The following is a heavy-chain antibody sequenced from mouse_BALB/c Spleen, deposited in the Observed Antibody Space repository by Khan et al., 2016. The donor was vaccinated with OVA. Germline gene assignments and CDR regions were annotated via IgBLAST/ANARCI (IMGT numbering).Heavy chain of an antibody. CDR2: IDPENGNT. D-gene: IGHD6-1*01. CDR1: GFNIKDYY. J-gene: IGHJ2*01. Sequence: VQLQQSGTELVRPGALVRLSCTASGFNIKDYYIHWVKQRPDQGLEWIGRIDPENGNTIYDPMFQGTANIPADTSSNTAYLQLSSLTSEETAVYCCPRSSHPYFDYCGQGTTLTVSS. V-gene: IGHV14-1*02. CDR3: PRSSHPYFDY.